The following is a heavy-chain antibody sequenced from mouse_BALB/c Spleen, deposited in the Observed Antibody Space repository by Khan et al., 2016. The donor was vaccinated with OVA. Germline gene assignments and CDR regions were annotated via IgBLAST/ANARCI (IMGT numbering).Heavy chain of an antibody. D-gene: IGHD2-1*01. V-gene: IGHV5-17*02. CDR1: GFTFSNFG. CDR3: ARSGGNFHWYFDG. CDR2: ISSGSSTI. J-gene: IGHJ1*01. Sequence: EVELVESGGGLVQPGGSRKPSCAASGFTFSNFGMHWVRQAPKKGLEWVAYISSGSSTIYYVDTVKGRFTIYRDNPKKTLFMQMTSLRSEDTAMYYCARSGGNFHWYFDGWGAGTSVTVSS.